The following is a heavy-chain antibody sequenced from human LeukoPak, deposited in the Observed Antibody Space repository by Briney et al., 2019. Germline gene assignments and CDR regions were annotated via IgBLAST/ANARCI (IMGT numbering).Heavy chain of an antibody. CDR2: IWYDGSNK. J-gene: IGHJ4*02. CDR3: AREMGSNIVATFGY. Sequence: GGSLRLSCAASGFTFSNYGMHWVRQAPGKGLEWVALIWYDGSNKYYADSVQGRFIISRDNSKNTLYLQMNSLRAEDTAVYYCAREMGSNIVATFGYWGQGTLVTVSS. V-gene: IGHV3-33*01. CDR1: GFTFSNYG. D-gene: IGHD5-12*01.